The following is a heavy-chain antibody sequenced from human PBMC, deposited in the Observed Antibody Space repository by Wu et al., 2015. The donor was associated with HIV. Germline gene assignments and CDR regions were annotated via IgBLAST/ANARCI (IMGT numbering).Heavy chain of an antibody. D-gene: IGHD4-17*01. J-gene: IGHJ2*01. Sequence: QVHVVQSGAEVKKPGDSVKVSCKASSAAFSTYGIAWVRQAPGQGLEFLGWISTLKGHTYFEQKFRGRVTMTTDTPSNIVYLELRSLRSDDTAVYYCAIHSLDYGDKFWYFDLWGPGSLVTVSS. CDR3: AIHSLDYGDKFWYFDL. V-gene: IGHV1-18*01. CDR1: SAAFSTYG. CDR2: ISTLKGHT.